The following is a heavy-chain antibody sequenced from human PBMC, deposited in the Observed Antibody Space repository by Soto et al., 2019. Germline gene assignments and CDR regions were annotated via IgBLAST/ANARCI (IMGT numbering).Heavy chain of an antibody. Sequence: SETLSLTCTVSDFSVLTSIYYWAWIRQPPGKGLEWVGTVYYTGTTYYNPSLQSRVTISIDTSKNQFSLNLNSVTAADTAVYYCARNWNLALVPAAYFDSWGQGTLVTVSS. J-gene: IGHJ4*02. CDR3: ARNWNLALVPAAYFDS. D-gene: IGHD2-2*01. CDR2: VYYTGTT. V-gene: IGHV4-39*01. CDR1: DFSVLTSIYY.